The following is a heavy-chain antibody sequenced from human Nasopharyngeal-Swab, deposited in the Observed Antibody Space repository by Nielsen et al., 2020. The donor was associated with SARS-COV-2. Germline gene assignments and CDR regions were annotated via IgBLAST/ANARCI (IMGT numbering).Heavy chain of an antibody. CDR1: GFSITTYG. Sequence: GGSLRLSCSASGFSITTYGMTWVRQAPGKGLEWVSGISELGSGIYYADSVWGRFSISRDTSKNSLYLQMNSLRAEDTAVYYCTSGWFDPWGQGTLVTVSS. J-gene: IGHJ5*02. CDR3: TSGWFDP. V-gene: IGHV3-23*01. CDR2: ISELGSGI.